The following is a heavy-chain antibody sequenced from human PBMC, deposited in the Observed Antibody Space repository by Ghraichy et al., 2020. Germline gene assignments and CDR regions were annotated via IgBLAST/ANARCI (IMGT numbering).Heavy chain of an antibody. V-gene: IGHV3-30*02. J-gene: IGHJ4*02. CDR2: IRYDGSNK. CDR3: AKDRVAYCGGDCYSEGDY. Sequence: GESLNISCAASGFTFSSYGMHWVRQAPGKGLEWVAFIRYDGSNKYYADSVKGRFTISRDNSKNTLYLQMNSLRAEDTAVYYCAKDRVAYCGGDCYSEGDYWGQGTLVTVSS. D-gene: IGHD2-21*02. CDR1: GFTFSSYG.